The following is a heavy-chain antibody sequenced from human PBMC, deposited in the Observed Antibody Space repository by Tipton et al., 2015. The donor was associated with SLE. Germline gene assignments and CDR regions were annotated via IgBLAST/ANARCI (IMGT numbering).Heavy chain of an antibody. Sequence: TLSLTCTVSADSFTHYHWSWIRQSPGKGLEWIGYVYFDGSTNYNPSLKSRVTVSVDTSENQFSLKLKSVSAADTAVYYCARGSRVEEELDYWGQGALVTVSS. V-gene: IGHV4-59*01. CDR1: ADSFTHYH. CDR3: ARGSRVEEELDY. CDR2: VYFDGST. D-gene: IGHD6-13*01. J-gene: IGHJ4*02.